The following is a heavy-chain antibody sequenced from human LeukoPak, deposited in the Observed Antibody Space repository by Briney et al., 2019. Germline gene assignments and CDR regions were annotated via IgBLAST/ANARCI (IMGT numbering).Heavy chain of an antibody. D-gene: IGHD1-1*01. CDR1: GGTFSSYA. CDR3: ARVELERRPFDP. CDR2: IIPILGIA. Sequence: ASVKVSCKASGGTFSSYAISWVRQAPGQGLEWMGRIIPILGIANYAQKFQGRVMITADKSTSTAYMELSSLRSEDTAVYYCARVELERRPFDPWGQGTLVAVSS. V-gene: IGHV1-69*04. J-gene: IGHJ5*02.